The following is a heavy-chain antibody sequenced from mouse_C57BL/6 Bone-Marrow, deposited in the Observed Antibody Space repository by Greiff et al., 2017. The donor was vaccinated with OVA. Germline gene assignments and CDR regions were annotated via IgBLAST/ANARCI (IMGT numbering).Heavy chain of an antibody. J-gene: IGHJ4*01. CDR2: IYPRSGNT. CDR3: AREDYAMDY. Sequence: VKLQESGAELARPGASVKLSCKASGYTFTSYGISWVKQRTGQGLEWIGEIYPRSGNTYYNEKFKGKATLTADKSSSTAYMELRSLTSEDSAVYFCAREDYAMDYWGQGTSVTVSS. V-gene: IGHV1-81*01. CDR1: GYTFTSYG.